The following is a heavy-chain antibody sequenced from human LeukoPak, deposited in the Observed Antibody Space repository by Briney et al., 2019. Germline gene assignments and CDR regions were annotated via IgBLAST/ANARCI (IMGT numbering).Heavy chain of an antibody. CDR3: ARWGFLEWSFDY. D-gene: IGHD3-3*01. CDR2: FNPNSGGT. CDR1: GYTFTGYY. Sequence: ASVKVSCKASGYTFTGYYMHWVRRAPGQGLEWMGWFNPNSGGTNYAQKFQGWVTMTRDTSISTAYMELSRLRSDDTAVYYCARWGFLEWSFDYWGQGTLVTVSS. J-gene: IGHJ4*02. V-gene: IGHV1-2*04.